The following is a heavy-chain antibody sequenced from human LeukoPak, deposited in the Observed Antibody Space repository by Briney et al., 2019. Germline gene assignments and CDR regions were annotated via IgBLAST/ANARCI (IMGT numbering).Heavy chain of an antibody. J-gene: IGHJ6*02. V-gene: IGHV3-30*18. CDR1: GFTFGSYG. D-gene: IGHD3-10*02. CDR3: AKQMFRGFYYYGMDV. Sequence: QSGRSLRLSCAASGFTFGSYGMHWVRQAPGKGLEWVAVISYDGSNKYYADSVKGRFTISRDNSKNTLYLQMNSLRAEDTAVYYCAKQMFRGFYYYGMDVWGQGTTVTVSS. CDR2: ISYDGSNK.